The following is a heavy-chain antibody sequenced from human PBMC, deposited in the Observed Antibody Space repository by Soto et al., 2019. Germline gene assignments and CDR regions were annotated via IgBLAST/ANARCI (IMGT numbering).Heavy chain of an antibody. CDR1: GFTFSNYA. CDR2: ISYDDGSYK. J-gene: IGHJ4*02. D-gene: IGHD3-22*01. CDR3: AKPPLSGDYDRRRYYFEY. V-gene: IGHV3-30*18. Sequence: SGGSLRLSCAASGFTFSNYAMHWVRQAPGKGLEWVAFISYDDGSYKYYADSVKGRFTISRDNSKNTLYLQVNSLRPEDTAVYYCAKPPLSGDYDRRRYYFEYWGQGTQVTVSS.